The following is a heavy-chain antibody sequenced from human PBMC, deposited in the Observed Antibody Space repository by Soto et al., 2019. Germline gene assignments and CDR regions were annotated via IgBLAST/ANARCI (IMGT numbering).Heavy chain of an antibody. J-gene: IGHJ4*02. CDR1: GFTFSSYG. CDR2: MWYDGGNK. CDR3: VRDGPTAAGPLDY. Sequence: PGGSLRLSCAASGFTFSSYGMHWVRQAPGKGLEWVAVMWYDGGNKNYADSVKGRFTISRDNSKNTLYLQMHSLRAEDTALYYCVRDGPTAAGPLDYWGQGTLVTVSS. V-gene: IGHV3-33*01. D-gene: IGHD2-2*01.